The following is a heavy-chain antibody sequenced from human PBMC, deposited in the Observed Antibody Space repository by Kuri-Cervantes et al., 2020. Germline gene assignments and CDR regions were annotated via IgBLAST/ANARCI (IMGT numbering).Heavy chain of an antibody. V-gene: IGHV1-46*01. CDR3: AGYYYDSSGYYYNVY. J-gene: IGHJ4*02. D-gene: IGHD3-22*01. Sequence: ASVKVSCKASGYTFTNFLIHWVRQAPGQGLEWMGLINPNGGTTTHPQKFQGRVTMTRDTSTTTVYMELSSLRLEDTAVYYCAGYYYDSSGYYYNVYWGQGTLVTVSS. CDR1: GYTFTNFL. CDR2: INPNGGTT.